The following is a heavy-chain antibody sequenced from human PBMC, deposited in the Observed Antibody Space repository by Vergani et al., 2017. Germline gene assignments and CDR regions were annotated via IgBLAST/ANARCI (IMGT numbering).Heavy chain of an antibody. J-gene: IGHJ4*02. CDR1: GGSFSGYY. Sequence: QVQLQQWGAGLLKPSETPSLTCAVYGGSFSGYYWSWIRQSPGKGLEWIGEVNHSGRTNYNPSLKSRVTISGDTSKNQFSLRLTSVTAADTAVYYCARGLRPRRSGWTSAHFDYWAQGTLVTVSS. D-gene: IGHD6-19*01. V-gene: IGHV4-34*01. CDR2: VNHSGRT. CDR3: ARGLRPRRSGWTSAHFDY.